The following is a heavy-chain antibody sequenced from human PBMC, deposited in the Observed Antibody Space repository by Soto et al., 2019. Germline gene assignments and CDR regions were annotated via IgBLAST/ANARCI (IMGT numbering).Heavy chain of an antibody. V-gene: IGHV2-5*02. CDR2: IYWDDNK. D-gene: IGHD1-20*01. CDR3: ANRMTGTTDDAFDI. J-gene: IGHJ3*02. Sequence: QITLKESGPPLVQPTQTLTLTCTFSGFSLSNRGMGVGWIRQPPGKALEWLALIYWDDNKRYSPSLKSRLTIAKDTSKNQVVLTMTNMDPVDTSTYYCANRMTGTTDDAFDIWGQGTMVTVSS. CDR1: GFSLSNRGMG.